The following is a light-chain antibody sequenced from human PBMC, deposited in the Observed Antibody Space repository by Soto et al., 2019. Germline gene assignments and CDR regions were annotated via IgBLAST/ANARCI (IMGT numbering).Light chain of an antibody. CDR2: DAS. J-gene: IGKJ1*01. CDR3: QQYGSLSWT. V-gene: IGKV1-39*01. Sequence: DIQMTQSPSSLSASLGNRVTITCRASQSVSTYLNWYQKKPGKAPSLLIYDASRLQSGVPSRFSGSGSGTDFTLTISRLEPEDFAVYYCQQYGSLSWTFGQGTKVDI. CDR1: QSVSTY.